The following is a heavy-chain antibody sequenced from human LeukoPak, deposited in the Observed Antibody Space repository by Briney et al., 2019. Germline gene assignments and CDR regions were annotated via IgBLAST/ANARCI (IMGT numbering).Heavy chain of an antibody. D-gene: IGHD2-2*01. Sequence: PSETLSLTCTVSGGSISSYYWSWIRQPPGKGLEWIGYIYYSGSTNYNPSLKSRVTISVDTSKNQFSLKLSSVTATDTAVYYCARGGRCSSTSCYRGVNYYMDVWGKGTTVTVSS. V-gene: IGHV4-59*08. CDR1: GGSISSYY. CDR3: ARGGRCSSTSCYRGVNYYMDV. CDR2: IYYSGST. J-gene: IGHJ6*03.